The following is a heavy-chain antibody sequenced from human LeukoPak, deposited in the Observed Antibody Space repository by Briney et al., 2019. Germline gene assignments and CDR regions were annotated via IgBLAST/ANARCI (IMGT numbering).Heavy chain of an antibody. CDR1: GDSISSHY. CDR2: IYYSGST. Sequence: SSETLSLTCTVSGDSISSHYWSWIRQPPGKGLEWIGYIYYSGSTNYNPSLKSRVTMSVDTSKNQFSLKLSSVTAADTAVYYCARDAHVNWFDPWGQGTLVTVSS. V-gene: IGHV4-59*11. CDR3: ARDAHVNWFDP. J-gene: IGHJ5*02.